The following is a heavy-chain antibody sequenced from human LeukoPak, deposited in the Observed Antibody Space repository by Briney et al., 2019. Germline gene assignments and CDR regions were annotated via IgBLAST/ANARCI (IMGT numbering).Heavy chain of an antibody. CDR2: INNDGGRT. V-gene: IGHV3-64*01. Sequence: GGSLRLSCAASGFTFSSYAMHWVRQAPGKGLEYVSAINNDGGRTYYANSVKGRFIISRDNSKNTLYLQMNSLRADDTAVYFCARDKIQWLRCSYFDYWGQGVLVTVSS. J-gene: IGHJ4*02. CDR3: ARDKIQWLRCSYFDY. D-gene: IGHD5-12*01. CDR1: GFTFSSYA.